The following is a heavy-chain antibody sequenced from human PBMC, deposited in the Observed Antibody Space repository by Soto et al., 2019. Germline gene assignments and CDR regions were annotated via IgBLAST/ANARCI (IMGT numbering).Heavy chain of an antibody. J-gene: IGHJ4*02. CDR2: ISGSGGST. CDR1: GFTFSSYA. CDR3: AKDMHYDFWSGYYRPLDY. D-gene: IGHD3-3*01. Sequence: PGGSLRLSCAASGFTFSSYAMSWVRQAPGKGLEWVSAISGSGGSTYYADSVKGRFTISRDNSKNTLYLQMNSLRAEDTAVYYCAKDMHYDFWSGYYRPLDYWGQGTLVTVSS. V-gene: IGHV3-23*01.